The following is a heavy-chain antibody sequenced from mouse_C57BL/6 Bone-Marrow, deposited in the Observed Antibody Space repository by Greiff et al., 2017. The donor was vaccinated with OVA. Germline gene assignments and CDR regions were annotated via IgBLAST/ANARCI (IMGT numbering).Heavy chain of an antibody. CDR1: GFSITSYG. CDR3: AKSMCDYDV. V-gene: IGHV2-5*01. Sequence: QVQLKGSGPGLVQPSQSLSITCTVSGFSITSYGVHWFRQSPGKGLEWLGVIWRGGSTDYYAAFMSRLSITKANSTSHVFFIMNSMQAADTAIYSCAKSMCDYDVWGTGTTVTVSS. J-gene: IGHJ1*03. CDR2: IWRGGST. D-gene: IGHD2-10*02.